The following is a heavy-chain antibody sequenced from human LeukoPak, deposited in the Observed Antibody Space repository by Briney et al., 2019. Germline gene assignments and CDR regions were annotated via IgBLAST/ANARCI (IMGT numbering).Heavy chain of an antibody. Sequence: SETLSLTCTVSGDSINSGRYYWSWIRQPPGKGLEWIGEINHSGSTNYNPSLKSRVTISVDTSKNQFSLKLSSVTAADTAVYYCARGRQARWLPQSGPFDYWGQGTLVTVSS. CDR3: ARGRQARWLPQSGPFDY. V-gene: IGHV4-39*07. D-gene: IGHD4-23*01. CDR1: GDSINSGRYY. CDR2: INHSGST. J-gene: IGHJ4*02.